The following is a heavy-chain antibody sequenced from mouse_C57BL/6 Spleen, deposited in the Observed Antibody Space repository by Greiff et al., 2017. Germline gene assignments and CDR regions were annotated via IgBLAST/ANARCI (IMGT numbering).Heavy chain of an antibody. D-gene: IGHD2-5*01. CDR2: IDPSDSYT. V-gene: IGHV1-50*01. J-gene: IGHJ3*01. Sequence: QVQLQQPGAELVKPGASVKLSCKASGYTFTSYWMQWVKQRPGQGLEWIGEIDPSDSYTNYNQKFKGKATLTVDTSSSTAYMQLSSLTSEDSAVYYCARAPSYYSRGGFAYWGQGTLVTVSA. CDR1: GYTFTSYW. CDR3: ARAPSYYSRGGFAY.